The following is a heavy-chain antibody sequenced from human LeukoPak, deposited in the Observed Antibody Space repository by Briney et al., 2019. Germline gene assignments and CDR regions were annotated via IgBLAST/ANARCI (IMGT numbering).Heavy chain of an antibody. D-gene: IGHD2-8*01. V-gene: IGHV3-53*01. CDR3: ARAGHCTNGICYTADFDY. Sequence: PGGSLRLSCAASGFTVSSNYMSWVRQAPGKGLEWVSVIYSGGSTYYAAPVKGRFTISRDNSKNTLYLQMNSLRAEDTAAYYCARAGHCTNGICYTADFDYWGRGTLVTVSS. CDR2: IYSGGST. CDR1: GFTVSSNY. J-gene: IGHJ4*02.